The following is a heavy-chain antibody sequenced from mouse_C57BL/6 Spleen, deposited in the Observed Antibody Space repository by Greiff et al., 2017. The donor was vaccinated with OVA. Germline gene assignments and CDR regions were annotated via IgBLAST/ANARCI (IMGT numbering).Heavy chain of an antibody. CDR3: ALNPYFDV. V-gene: IGHV3-6*01. CDR1: GYSITSGYY. Sequence: EVQVVESGPGLVKPSQSLSLTCSVTGYSITSGYYWNWIRQFPGNKLEWMGYISYDGSNNYNPSLKNRISITRDTSKNQFFLKLNSVTTEDTATYYCALNPYFDVWGTGTTVTVSS. CDR2: ISYDGSN. J-gene: IGHJ1*03.